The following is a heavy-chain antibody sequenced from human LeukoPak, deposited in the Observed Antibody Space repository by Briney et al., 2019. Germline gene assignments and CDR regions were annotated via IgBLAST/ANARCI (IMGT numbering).Heavy chain of an antibody. J-gene: IGHJ4*02. CDR1: GFTFSSYW. CDR3: ARDPGYSYGYRDPDGGY. D-gene: IGHD5-18*01. V-gene: IGHV3-74*01. CDR2: INSDGSST. Sequence: PGGSLRLSCAASGFTFSSYWMHWVRQAPGKGLVWVSRINSDGSSTSYADSVKGRFTISRDNAKNTLYLQMNSLRAEDTAVYYCARDPGYSYGYRDPDGGYWGQGTLVTVSS.